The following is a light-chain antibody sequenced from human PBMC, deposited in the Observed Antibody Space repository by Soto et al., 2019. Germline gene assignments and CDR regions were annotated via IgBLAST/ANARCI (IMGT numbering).Light chain of an antibody. CDR2: LGS. Sequence: IVMTQSPLSLSVTPGEAASISCMSSARLLHKNGYNYVDWYMQKPGQSPQLLIYLGSNRASGVPDRISGSGSDTYFTLEISRXEADDVGVYYCMQPLENFRTFGQGTKVDIK. CDR1: ARLLHKNGYNY. V-gene: IGKV2-28*01. CDR3: MQPLENFRT. J-gene: IGKJ1*01.